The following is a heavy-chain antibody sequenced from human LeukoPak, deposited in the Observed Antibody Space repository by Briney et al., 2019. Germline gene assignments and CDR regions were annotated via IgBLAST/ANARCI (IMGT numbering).Heavy chain of an antibody. CDR2: INHSGST. D-gene: IGHD5-18*01. J-gene: IGHJ6*03. CDR1: GGSFSGYY. Sequence: SETLSLTCAVYGGSFSGYYWSWIRQPPGKGLEWIGEINHSGSTNYNPSLKSRVTISVDTSKNQFSLKLSSVTAAGTAVYYCARGVGGYSYGYGYYYYYMDVWGKGTTVTVSS. V-gene: IGHV4-34*01. CDR3: ARGVGGYSYGYGYYYYYMDV.